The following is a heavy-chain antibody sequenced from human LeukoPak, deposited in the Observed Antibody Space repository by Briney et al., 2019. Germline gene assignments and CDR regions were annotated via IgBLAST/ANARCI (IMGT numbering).Heavy chain of an antibody. V-gene: IGHV1-2*02. D-gene: IGHD3-10*01. CDR2: INPNSGGT. Sequence: ASVKVSCKASGYTFTGYYMHWVRQAPGQGLEWMGWINPNSGGTNYAQKFQGRVTMTRDTSISTAYMELSRLRSDDTAVYYCARDLTYYYGSGYRGQGTLVTVSS. CDR1: GYTFTGYY. CDR3: ARDLTYYYGSGY. J-gene: IGHJ4*02.